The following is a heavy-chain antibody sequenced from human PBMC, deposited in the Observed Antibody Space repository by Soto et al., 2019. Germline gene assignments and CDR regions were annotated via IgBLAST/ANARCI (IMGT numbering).Heavy chain of an antibody. CDR3: AKDRDRTWSLDY. CDR1: GFTFGRNV. Sequence: TGGSLRLSCAASGFTFGRNVMHWVRQAPGKGLEWVAVLSFDGRIEYYADSVKGRFKIFRDNPKNTLYLQMNTLRPDDTALYYCAKDRDRTWSLDYWGQGALVTVTS. J-gene: IGHJ4*02. CDR2: LSFDGRIE. V-gene: IGHV3-30*18. D-gene: IGHD1-7*01.